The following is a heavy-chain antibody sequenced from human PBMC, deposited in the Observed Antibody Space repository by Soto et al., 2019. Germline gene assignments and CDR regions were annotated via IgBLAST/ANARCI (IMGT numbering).Heavy chain of an antibody. J-gene: IGHJ4*02. D-gene: IGHD2-15*01. CDR1: GFTFSKFV. CDR3: AKDSLSPLVARLYYLDQ. V-gene: IGHV3-23*01. CDR2: ISGRDGRT. Sequence: PGGSLRLSCAASGFTFSKFVMSWVRQAPGKGLEWVSGISGRDGRTSYADSVKGRFTISRDNSKSTLYLQMDSLRAEDTATYYCAKDSLSPLVARLYYLDQWGQGSLVTGSS.